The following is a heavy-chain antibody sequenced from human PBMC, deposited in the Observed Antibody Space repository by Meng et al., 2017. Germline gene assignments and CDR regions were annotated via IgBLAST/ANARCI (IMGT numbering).Heavy chain of an antibody. CDR3: AREREDVEKGKMDHGTLEY. J-gene: IGHJ4*02. CDR2: IKQDGSEK. D-gene: IGHD5-24*01. Sequence: GESLKISCAASGFSFSNYWMSWVRQAPGKGLEWVANIKQDGSEKYYVDSVKGRFTISRDHAKNSLYLQMNRLRAEDTAVYYCAREREDVEKGKMDHGTLEYRGQGTLVTVSS. V-gene: IGHV3-7*01. CDR1: GFSFSNYW.